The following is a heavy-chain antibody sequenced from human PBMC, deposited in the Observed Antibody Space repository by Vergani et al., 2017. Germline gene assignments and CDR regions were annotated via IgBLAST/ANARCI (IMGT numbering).Heavy chain of an antibody. CDR2: INHSGST. Sequence: QVQLQQWGAGLLKPSETLSLTCAVYGGSFSGYYWSWIRQPPGEGLVWIGEINHSGSTNYNPSLKSRVTISVDTTKNQFSLMLSSVTAADTAAYCCARGIGYQLFYSYYYYMDVWGKGTTVTVSS. CDR1: GGSFSGYY. J-gene: IGHJ6*03. V-gene: IGHV4-34*01. D-gene: IGHD2-2*01. CDR3: ARGIGYQLFYSYYYYMDV.